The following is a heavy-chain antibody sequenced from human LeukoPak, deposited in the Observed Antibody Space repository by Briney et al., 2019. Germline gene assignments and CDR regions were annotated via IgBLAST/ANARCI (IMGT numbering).Heavy chain of an antibody. J-gene: IGHJ1*01. V-gene: IGHV4-39*01. CDR1: GDSVSRSDSY. CDR2: IYYSGRT. D-gene: IGHD3-22*01. Sequence: SETLSLTCSVSGDSVSRSDSYRDWIRQPPGKGLEWIGTIYYSGRTYYSPSLKRRVTMSVDPSNNQFSLNLRSVTAADTAVYYCARRRYYDGSGYLEWGQGTLLSVSS. CDR3: ARRRYYDGSGYLE.